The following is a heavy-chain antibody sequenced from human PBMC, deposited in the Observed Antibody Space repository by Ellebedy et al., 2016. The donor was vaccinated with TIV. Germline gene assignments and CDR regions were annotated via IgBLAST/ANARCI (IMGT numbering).Heavy chain of an antibody. D-gene: IGHD3-3*01. Sequence: GESLKISCAASGFTFSDYGIHWVRQAPGKGLEWVAGISYDGSHEQYAYSVKGRFSISRDTSKNTVFVQMDSLRAEDTAVYFCARGGVGIWSGYPLDYWGRGTLVTVSS. CDR2: ISYDGSHE. CDR1: GFTFSDYG. J-gene: IGHJ4*02. CDR3: ARGGVGIWSGYPLDY. V-gene: IGHV3-30*03.